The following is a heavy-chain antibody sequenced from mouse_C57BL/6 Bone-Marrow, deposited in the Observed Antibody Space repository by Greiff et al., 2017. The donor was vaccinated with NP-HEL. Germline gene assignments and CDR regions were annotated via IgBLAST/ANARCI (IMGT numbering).Heavy chain of an antibody. CDR3: ARHDYGSGAWFAY. J-gene: IGHJ3*01. CDR2: ISNLAYSI. CDR1: GFTFSDYG. V-gene: IGHV5-15*04. D-gene: IGHD1-1*01. Sequence: EVKLVESGGGLVQPGGSLKLSCAASGFTFSDYGMAWVRQAPRKGPEWVAFISNLAYSIYYADTVTGRFTISSENAKNTLYLEMSSLRSEDTAMYYCARHDYGSGAWFAYWGQGTLVTVSA.